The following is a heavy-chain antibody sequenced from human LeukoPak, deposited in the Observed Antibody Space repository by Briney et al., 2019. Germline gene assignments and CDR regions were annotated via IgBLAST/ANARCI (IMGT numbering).Heavy chain of an antibody. D-gene: IGHD3-10*01. J-gene: IGHJ4*02. Sequence: GGSLRLSCAASGFTFSSYWMSWVRQAPGKGLEWVAVISYDGSNKYYADSVKGRFTISRDNSKNTPYLQMTSLRAEDTAVYYCAREELERASFDYWGQGTLVTVSS. CDR3: AREELERASFDY. CDR1: GFTFSSYW. CDR2: ISYDGSNK. V-gene: IGHV3-30-3*01.